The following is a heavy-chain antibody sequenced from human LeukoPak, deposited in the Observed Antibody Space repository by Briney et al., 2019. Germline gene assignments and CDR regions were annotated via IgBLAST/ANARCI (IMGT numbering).Heavy chain of an antibody. V-gene: IGHV3-23*01. CDR3: ARGDKQLVFNRNKGGFDP. D-gene: IGHD6-13*01. CDR1: GYSYEDYA. J-gene: IGHJ5*02. CDR2: ISGSGGST. Sequence: PGGPLRLSCSASGYSYEDYAMHWVRQAPGKGLEWVSAISGSGGSTYYADSVKGRFTISRENPKHTVSLQMNSLRAEDTAVYFCARGDKQLVFNRNKGGFDPWGQGTLVTVSS.